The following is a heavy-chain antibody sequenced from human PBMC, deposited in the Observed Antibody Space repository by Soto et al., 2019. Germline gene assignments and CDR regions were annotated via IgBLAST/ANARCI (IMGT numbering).Heavy chain of an antibody. D-gene: IGHD3-16*02. Sequence: GGFLRLSCAASGFTFSSYWMHWVRQAPGKGLVWVSRINSDGSSTSYADSVKGRFTISRDNAKNTLYLQMNSLRAEDTAVYYCARSPHYDYIWGSYRSAFDIWGQGTMVTVSS. J-gene: IGHJ3*02. V-gene: IGHV3-74*01. CDR1: GFTFSSYW. CDR3: ARSPHYDYIWGSYRSAFDI. CDR2: INSDGSST.